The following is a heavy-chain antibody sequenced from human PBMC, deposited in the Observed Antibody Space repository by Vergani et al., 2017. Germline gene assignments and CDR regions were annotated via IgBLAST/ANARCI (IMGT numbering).Heavy chain of an antibody. D-gene: IGHD2-2*01. CDR1: GFTFSSYA. J-gene: IGHJ6*02. Sequence: QVQLVESGGGVVQPGRSLRLSCAASGFTFSSYAMHWVRQAPGKGLEWVAVISYDGSNKYYADSVKGRFTISRDNSKNTLYLQMNSLRAEDTAVYYCAKDLRYCSSTSCSRGMDVWGQGTTVTVSS. CDR3: AKDLRYCSSTSCSRGMDV. CDR2: ISYDGSNK. V-gene: IGHV3-30-3*01.